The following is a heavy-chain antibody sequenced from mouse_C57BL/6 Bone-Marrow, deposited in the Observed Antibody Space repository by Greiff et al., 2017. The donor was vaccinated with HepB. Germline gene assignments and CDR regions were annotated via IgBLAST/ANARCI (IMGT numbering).Heavy chain of an antibody. CDR2: FYPGSGSI. CDR1: GYTFTEYT. Sequence: QVQLQQSGAELVKPGASVKLSCKASGYTFTEYTIHWVKQRSGQGLEWIGWFYPGSGSIKYNEKFKDKATLTADKSSSTVYMEVSRLTSEDSAVYFCARHEHSFYYDYDWYFDYWGQDTTLTVSS. V-gene: IGHV1-62-2*01. J-gene: IGHJ2*01. D-gene: IGHD2-4*01. CDR3: ARHEHSFYYDYDWYFDY.